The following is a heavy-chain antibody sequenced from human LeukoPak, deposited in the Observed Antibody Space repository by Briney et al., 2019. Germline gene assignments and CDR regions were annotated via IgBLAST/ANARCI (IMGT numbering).Heavy chain of an antibody. V-gene: IGHV4-38-2*01. CDR1: GYSISSGYY. Sequence: PSETLSLTCAVSGYSISSGYYCGWIRQPPGKGLEWIGNFYHSGSTYYNPSLKSRVTISVDTSKNQFSLKLSSVTAADTAVYYCARVTAYSSENYFDYWGQGTLVTVSS. CDR2: FYHSGST. J-gene: IGHJ4*02. D-gene: IGHD6-25*01. CDR3: ARVTAYSSENYFDY.